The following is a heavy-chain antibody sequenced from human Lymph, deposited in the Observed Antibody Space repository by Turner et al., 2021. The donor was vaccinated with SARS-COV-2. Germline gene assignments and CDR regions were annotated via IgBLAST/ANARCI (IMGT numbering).Heavy chain of an antibody. J-gene: IGHJ5*02. CDR2: MNPNSGNT. Sequence: VQLVQCGAEVTKPGASVKVSCKASGYTFTSYDINWVRQATGQGLEWMGWMNPNSGNTGDAQKFQGRVTRARNTSRSTAYMELSSLRSKDTAVYYCARAAQLTVWFDPWGQGTLVTVSS. V-gene: IGHV1-8*01. CDR1: GYTFTSYD. CDR3: ARAAQLTVWFDP. D-gene: IGHD3-9*01.